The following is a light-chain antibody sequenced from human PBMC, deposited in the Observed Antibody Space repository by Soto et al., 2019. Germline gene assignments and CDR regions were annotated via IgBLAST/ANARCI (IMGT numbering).Light chain of an antibody. Sequence: EIVLTQSPGTLSLSPGERATLSCRASQSVRTYLAWYQQKRGQAPRLLMYDASNRASGVPARFSGSGSGTDFTLTISSLQSEDFAVYYCQQYNTWRSITFGQGTRLEIK. V-gene: IGKV3D-15*01. CDR2: DAS. J-gene: IGKJ5*01. CDR3: QQYNTWRSIT. CDR1: QSVRTY.